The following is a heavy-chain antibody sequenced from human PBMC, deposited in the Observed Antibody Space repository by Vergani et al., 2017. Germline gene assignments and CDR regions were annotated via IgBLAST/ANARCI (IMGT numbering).Heavy chain of an antibody. CDR3: AKDSRITSFGVVRGPFDP. Sequence: QVQLVESGGGVVQPGRSLRLSCAASGFTFSSYGMHWVRQAPGKGLEWVAVISYDGSNKYYADSVKGRFTISRDNSKNTLYLQMNSLRAEDTAVYYCAKDSRITSFGVVRGPFDPWGQGTLVTVSS. CDR1: GFTFSSYG. V-gene: IGHV3-30*18. D-gene: IGHD3-3*01. J-gene: IGHJ5*02. CDR2: ISYDGSNK.